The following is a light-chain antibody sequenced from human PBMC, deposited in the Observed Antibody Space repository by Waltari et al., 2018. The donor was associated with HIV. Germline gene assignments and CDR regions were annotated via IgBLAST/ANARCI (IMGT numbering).Light chain of an antibody. V-gene: IGLV1-47*01. CDR2: RDN. CDR1: TANSGAHF. CDR3: AVLDDTLGGGV. J-gene: IGLJ2*01. Sequence: QSVLPQPPSASGPPGQKVTISGSGGTANSGAHFMLCFHQFPGTAPKLLLYRDNLRHSGVPARFSGSKSGTSASLTISGLRSDDEAHYFCAVLDDTLGGGVFGGGTKLTVL.